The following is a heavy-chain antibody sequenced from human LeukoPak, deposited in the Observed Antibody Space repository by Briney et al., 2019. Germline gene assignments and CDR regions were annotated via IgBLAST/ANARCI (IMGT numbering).Heavy chain of an antibody. CDR2: IYSGGST. CDR3: AREVFGVVVPAASAFDY. V-gene: IGHV3-53*05. D-gene: IGHD2-2*01. J-gene: IGHJ4*02. CDR1: GFTVSSNY. Sequence: GGSLRLSCAASGFTVSSNYMSWVRQAPGKGLEWVSVIYSGGSTYYADSVKGRFTISRDNSKNTLYLQMNSLRAEDTAVYYCAREVFGVVVPAASAFDYWGQGTLVTVSS.